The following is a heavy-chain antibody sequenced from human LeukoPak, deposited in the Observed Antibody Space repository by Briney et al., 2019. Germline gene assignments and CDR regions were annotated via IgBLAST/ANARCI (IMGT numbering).Heavy chain of an antibody. J-gene: IGHJ4*02. CDR1: GGSISSYY. Sequence: PSETLSLTCTVSGGSISSYYWSWIRQPPGKGLEWIGYIYYSGSTNYNPSLKSRVTISVDTSKNQFSLKLSSVTAADTAVYYCAREVPDILTGFDYWGQGTLVTVSS. D-gene: IGHD3-9*01. V-gene: IGHV4-59*01. CDR2: IYYSGST. CDR3: AREVPDILTGFDY.